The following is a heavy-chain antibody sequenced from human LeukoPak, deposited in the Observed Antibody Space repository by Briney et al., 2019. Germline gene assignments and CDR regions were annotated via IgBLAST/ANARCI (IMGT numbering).Heavy chain of an antibody. CDR2: IKQDGSEK. V-gene: IGHV3-7*01. D-gene: IGHD5-12*01. CDR3: ARDKSGYADY. J-gene: IGHJ4*02. CDR1: GFTFNTYA. Sequence: GGSLRLSCEASGFTFNTYAIYWVRQAPGKGLEWVANIKQDGSEKYYVDSVKGRFTISRDNAKNSLYLQMNSLRAEDTALYYCARDKSGYADYWGQGTLVTVSS.